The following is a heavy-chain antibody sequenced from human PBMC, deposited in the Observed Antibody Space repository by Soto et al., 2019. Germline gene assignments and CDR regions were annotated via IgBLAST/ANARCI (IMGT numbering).Heavy chain of an antibody. D-gene: IGHD3-22*01. CDR2: INAGNGNT. J-gene: IGHJ4*02. Sequence: QVQLVQSGAEEKKPGASVKVSCKASGYTFTSYAMHCVRQAPGQRLEWMGWINAGNGNTKYSQKFQGRVTITRDTSASTADKELSSLRSEDTAVYYCARSSGYYLIDDYWGQGTLVTVSS. V-gene: IGHV1-3*05. CDR1: GYTFTSYA. CDR3: ARSSGYYLIDDY.